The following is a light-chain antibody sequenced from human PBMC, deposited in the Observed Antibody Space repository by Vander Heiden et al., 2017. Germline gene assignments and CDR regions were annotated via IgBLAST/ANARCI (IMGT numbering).Light chain of an antibody. CDR3: SSYLVTGDYV. CDR1: SRDIGGYDH. J-gene: IGLJ1*01. CDR2: DVT. V-gene: IGLV2-8*01. Sequence: QSALTQSPSASGSPGQSVTISCTGTSRDIGGYDHVSWYKWHPGKAPNLIIYDVTKRPSVVPDRFSGSKSGNTASLTVSGLQAEDEADYFCSSYLVTGDYVFGTGTKVTVL.